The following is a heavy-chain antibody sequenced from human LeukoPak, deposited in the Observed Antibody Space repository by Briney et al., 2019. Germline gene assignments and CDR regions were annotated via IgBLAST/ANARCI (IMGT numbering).Heavy chain of an antibody. CDR2: ISAYNGNT. Sequence: GASVKVSCKASGYTFTSCGISWVRQAPGQGLEWMGWISAYNGNTNYAQKLQGRVTMTTDTSTSTAYMELRSLRSDDTAVYYCARGSRMTTVTRYYYYYYGMDVWGQGTTVTVSS. J-gene: IGHJ6*02. V-gene: IGHV1-18*01. CDR3: ARGSRMTTVTRYYYYYYGMDV. D-gene: IGHD4-11*01. CDR1: GYTFTSCG.